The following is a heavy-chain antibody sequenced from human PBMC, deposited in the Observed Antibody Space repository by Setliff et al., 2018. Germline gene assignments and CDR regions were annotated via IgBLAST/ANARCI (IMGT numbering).Heavy chain of an antibody. CDR1: GGSISSSNW. V-gene: IGHV4-31*03. CDR3: ARAITSKYYFEY. J-gene: IGHJ4*02. Sequence: SETLSLTCTVSGGSISSSNWWSWVRRHPGKGLEWIGYIYYSGSTYYNPSLKSRLTISVDTSKTQFSLRLSSVTAADTAVYYCARAITSKYYFEYWGQGTLVTVSS. CDR2: IYYSGST. D-gene: IGHD3-16*01.